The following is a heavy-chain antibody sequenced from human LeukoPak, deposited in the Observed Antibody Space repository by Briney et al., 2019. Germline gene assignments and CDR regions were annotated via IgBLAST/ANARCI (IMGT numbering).Heavy chain of an antibody. CDR1: GFTFSSYA. CDR3: AKSGQWLPPTEFDS. V-gene: IGHV3-23*01. D-gene: IGHD6-19*01. CDR2: ISGGGIST. J-gene: IGHJ4*02. Sequence: GGSLRLSCAASGFTFSSYAMTWVRQAPGKGLEWVSAISGGGISTYYADSVKGRFTISRDNSQNTLYLQMNSLRAEDTAVYYCAKSGQWLPPTEFDSWGQGTLVTVSS.